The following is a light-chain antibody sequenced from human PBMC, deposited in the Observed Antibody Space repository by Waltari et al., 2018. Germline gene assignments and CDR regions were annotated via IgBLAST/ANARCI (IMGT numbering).Light chain of an antibody. J-gene: IGKJ2*01. CDR2: YAS. Sequence: EIVLTQSPDFQSVTPKEKVTITCRARQSIGSSLHWYQQKPDQSPKLLIKYASQSFSGVPSKFSGSGSGTDFTLTSNSLEAEDASTYYCHQSFTLPRTFGQGTKLEIK. CDR3: HQSFTLPRT. V-gene: IGKV6-21*01. CDR1: QSIGSS.